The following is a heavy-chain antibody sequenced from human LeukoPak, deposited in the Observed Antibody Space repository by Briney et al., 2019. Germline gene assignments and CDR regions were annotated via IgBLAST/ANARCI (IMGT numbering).Heavy chain of an antibody. CDR3: VGRGRGWSSSGYFDY. CDR2: ISAYNGNT. J-gene: IGHJ4*02. Sequence: AAVKVSCKASGYTFTSYVISWVPPAPGQGLEWMGWISAYNGNTNYAQKLQGTVTMTTDTSPSTASMELRSLRSDDTAVSFTVGRGRGWSSSGYFDYWGQGTLVTVSS. CDR1: GYTFTSYV. D-gene: IGHD6-6*01. V-gene: IGHV1-18*01.